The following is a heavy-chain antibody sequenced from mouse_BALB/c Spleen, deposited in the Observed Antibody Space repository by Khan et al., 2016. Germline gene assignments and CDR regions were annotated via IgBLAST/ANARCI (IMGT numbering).Heavy chain of an antibody. V-gene: IGHV9-1*02. CDR1: GYNFKNYG. CDR2: IKTYTGES. J-gene: IGHJ4*01. CDR3: EGRRRLDHDYAMDY. Sequence: LVESGPELKKPGETVKISCKASGYNFKNYGMNWVKQAPGKGLKWMGWIKTYTGESTCADDFKGRFAFSLEASASTAYLQINNLKHEDMATYFCEGRRRLDHDYAMDYWGHGTSVTISS.